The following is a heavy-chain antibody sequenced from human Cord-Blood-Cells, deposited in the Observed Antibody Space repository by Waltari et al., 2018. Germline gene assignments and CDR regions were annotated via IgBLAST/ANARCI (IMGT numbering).Heavy chain of an antibody. CDR1: GGTFSSYA. V-gene: IGHV1-69*12. D-gene: IGHD3-3*01. CDR2: IIPIFGTA. J-gene: IGHJ5*02. CDR3: ARTFWSGYLYNWFDP. Sequence: QVQLVQSGAEVKKPGSSVKVSCKAYGGTFSSYAISWVLQDPGQGLEWMGGIIPIFGTANYAQKFQGRVTITADESTSTAYMELSSLRSEDTAVYYCARTFWSGYLYNWFDPWGQGTLVTVSS.